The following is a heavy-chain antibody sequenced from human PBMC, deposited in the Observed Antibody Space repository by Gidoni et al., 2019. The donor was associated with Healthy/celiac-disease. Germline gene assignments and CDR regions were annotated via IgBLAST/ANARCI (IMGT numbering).Heavy chain of an antibody. CDR3: ARGPRYSLGY. J-gene: IGHJ4*02. CDR1: GGSFSGYY. Sequence: QVQLLHWGAGLLKPSETLSLTGAVYGGSFSGYYWSWIRQPPGKGLEWIGEINHSGSTNYNPSLKSRVTISVETSKNQFSLKLSSVTAADTAVYYCARGPRYSLGYWGQGTLVTVSS. V-gene: IGHV4-34*01. CDR2: INHSGST. D-gene: IGHD5-18*01.